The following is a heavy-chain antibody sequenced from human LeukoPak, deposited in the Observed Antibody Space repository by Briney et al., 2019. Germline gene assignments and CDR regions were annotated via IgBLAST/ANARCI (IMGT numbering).Heavy chain of an antibody. CDR1: GYTFTSYA. CDR2: INAGNGNT. D-gene: IGHD5-18*01. CDR3: ASGIQLWSEPLDP. J-gene: IGHJ5*02. V-gene: IGHV1-3*01. Sequence: GSVKISSKASGYTFTSYAMHWVRQAPGERLEGMGWINAGNGNTKYSQKFQRRVTITADTSSSTANMELSSLRSQATAVYYFASGIQLWSEPLDPSGQGTLVSAS.